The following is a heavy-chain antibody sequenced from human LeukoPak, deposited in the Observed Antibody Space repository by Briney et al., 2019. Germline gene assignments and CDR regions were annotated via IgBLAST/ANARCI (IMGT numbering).Heavy chain of an antibody. CDR2: IYYGGST. J-gene: IGHJ5*01. Sequence: SETLSLTCAVSGASISSASDYWGWIRQPPGKGLEWLGSIYYGGSTYDNPSLRSRVTISVDTSKNQFSLKLTSVTAADTAVYYCARIGGGSWRNPGYWFDPWGQGTLVIVSS. D-gene: IGHD2-15*01. CDR3: ARIGGGSWRNPGYWFDP. CDR1: GASISSASDY. V-gene: IGHV4-39*01.